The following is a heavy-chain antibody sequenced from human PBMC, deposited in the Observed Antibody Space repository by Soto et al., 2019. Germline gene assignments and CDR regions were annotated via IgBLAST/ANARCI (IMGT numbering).Heavy chain of an antibody. CDR1: GDSVSSSGVA. V-gene: IGHV6-1*01. J-gene: IGHJ4*02. CDR2: TYYASQWYH. D-gene: IGHD3-3*01. CDR3: ARGRASAFDY. Sequence: KQSPTLSLTCAISGDSVSSSGVAWNWIRQSPSRGLEWLGRTYYASQWYHDYALSVTGRITIYPDTSMNHFSLQLNSVTPDDTAIYYCARGRASAFDYWGQGTLVTVSS.